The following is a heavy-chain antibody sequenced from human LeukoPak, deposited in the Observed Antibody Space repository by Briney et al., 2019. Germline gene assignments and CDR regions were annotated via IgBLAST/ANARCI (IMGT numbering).Heavy chain of an antibody. V-gene: IGHV4-39*07. D-gene: IGHD6-19*01. CDR3: AREGPPPVAGTKDVSAFDI. CDR2: IYYSGST. J-gene: IGHJ3*02. CDR1: GGSISSSSYY. Sequence: SETLSLTCTVSGGSISSSSYYWGWIRQPPGKGLEWIGSIYYSGSTYYNPSLKSRVTISVDTSKNQFSLKLSSVTAADTAVYYCAREGPPPVAGTKDVSAFDIWGQGTMVTVSS.